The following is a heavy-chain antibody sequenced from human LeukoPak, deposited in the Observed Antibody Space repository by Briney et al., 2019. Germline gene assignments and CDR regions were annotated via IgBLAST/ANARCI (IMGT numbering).Heavy chain of an antibody. J-gene: IGHJ5*02. D-gene: IGHD2-2*01. CDR2: IYTSGST. V-gene: IGHV4-4*09. CDR1: GGSISSYY. CDR3: ARQVVPAAIPDGNWFDP. Sequence: PSETLSLTCTVSGGSISSYYWSWIRQPPGKGLEWIGYIYTSGSTNYNPSLKSRVTISVDTSKNQFYLKLSSVTAADTAVYYCARQVVPAAIPDGNWFDPWGQGTLVTVSS.